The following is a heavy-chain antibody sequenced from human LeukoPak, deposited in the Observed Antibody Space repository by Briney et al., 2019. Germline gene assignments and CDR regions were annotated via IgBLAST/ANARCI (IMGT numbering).Heavy chain of an antibody. Sequence: SETLSLTCAVYGGSFSGYYWSWIRQPPGKGLEWIGEINHSGSTNYNPSLKSRVTISVDTSKNQFSLKLSSVTDADTAVYYCARGRGNWYFDYWGQGTLVTVSS. V-gene: IGHV4-34*01. CDR3: ARGRGNWYFDY. D-gene: IGHD3-16*01. J-gene: IGHJ4*02. CDR1: GGSFSGYY. CDR2: INHSGST.